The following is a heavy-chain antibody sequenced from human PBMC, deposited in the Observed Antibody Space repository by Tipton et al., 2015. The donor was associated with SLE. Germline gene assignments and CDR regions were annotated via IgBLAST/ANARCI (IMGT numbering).Heavy chain of an antibody. D-gene: IGHD3-22*01. Sequence: LRLSCAVSGGSISSGGYYWSWIRQHPGKGLEWIGYIYNSGGTDYSPSLKSRVTISADTSKNQFSLKLSSVTAADTAVYYCARDSSGGYNWFDPWGQGTLVTVSS. CDR3: ARDSSGGYNWFDP. J-gene: IGHJ5*02. CDR1: GGSISSGGYY. CDR2: IYNSGGT. V-gene: IGHV4-31*11.